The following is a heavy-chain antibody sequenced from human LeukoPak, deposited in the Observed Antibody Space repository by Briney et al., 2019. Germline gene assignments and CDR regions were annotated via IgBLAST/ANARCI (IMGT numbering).Heavy chain of an antibody. V-gene: IGHV1-18*01. D-gene: IGHD2-21*01. CDR1: GYPFNNFG. CDR3: ARGSGHIVVVSALPDF. CDR2: ISGHNGDT. J-gene: IGHJ4*02. Sequence: ASVKVSCTTSGYPFNNFGANWVRQAPGQGLEWMGWISGHNGDTRYAQRFQGRVTLTTDTSASTAYMELWSLTSDDTAVYYCARGSGHIVVVSALPDFWGQGTLVTVSS.